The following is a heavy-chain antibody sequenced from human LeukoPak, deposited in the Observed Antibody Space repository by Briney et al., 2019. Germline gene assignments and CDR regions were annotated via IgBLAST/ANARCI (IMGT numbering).Heavy chain of an antibody. V-gene: IGHV4-34*01. CDR2: INHSGST. D-gene: IGHD2-2*01. CDR3: ARAEGYCSSTSCYGYWFDP. J-gene: IGHJ5*02. Sequence: KPSETLSLTCAVYGGSFSGYYWSWIRQPPGKGLEWIGEINHSGSTNYNPSLKSRVTISVDTSKNQFSLKPSSVTAADTAVYYCARAEGYCSSTSCYGYWFDPWGQGTLVTVSS. CDR1: GGSFSGYY.